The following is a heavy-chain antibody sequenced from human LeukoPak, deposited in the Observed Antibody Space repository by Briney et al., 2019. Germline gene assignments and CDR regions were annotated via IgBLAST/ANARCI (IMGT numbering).Heavy chain of an antibody. CDR1: GFTFSDYY. V-gene: IGHV3-11*01. J-gene: IGHJ6*02. CDR2: ISSSGSTI. CDR3: ARAHFWDYYYGMDV. D-gene: IGHD3-16*01. Sequence: GGSLRLSCAASGFTFSDYYMSWIRQAPGKGLEWVSYISSSGSTIYYADSVKGRFTISKDNAKNSLYLQMNSLRAEDTAVYYCARAHFWDYYYGMDVWGQGTTVTVSS.